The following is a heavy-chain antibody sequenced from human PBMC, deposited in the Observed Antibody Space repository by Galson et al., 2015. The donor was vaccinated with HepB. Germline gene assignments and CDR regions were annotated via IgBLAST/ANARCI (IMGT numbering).Heavy chain of an antibody. D-gene: IGHD6-19*01. Sequence: SLRLSCAASRFTFVNYAMHWIRQAPGKGLEWVSVISGSGDDTYSADSVKGRLTISRDNSKNTLYLQMNSLRADDTAVYYCAKDQQWLPRMIDYWGQGTVVTVSS. CDR1: RFTFVNYA. J-gene: IGHJ4*02. CDR3: AKDQQWLPRMIDY. CDR2: ISGSGDDT. V-gene: IGHV3-23*01.